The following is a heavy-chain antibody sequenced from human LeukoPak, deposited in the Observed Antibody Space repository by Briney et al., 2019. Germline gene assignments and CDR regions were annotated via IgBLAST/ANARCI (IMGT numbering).Heavy chain of an antibody. Sequence: GGALRLSCAASGFTFRNYGMDWVRQAPGKGVEGVSYISASSSSIYYADSVKGRFTISRDNAKNSLFLQMNSLRAEDTAGYYCARGGAARPDYWGQGSLVTVSS. CDR3: ARGGAARPDY. V-gene: IGHV3-48*04. J-gene: IGHJ4*02. CDR2: ISASSSSI. D-gene: IGHD6-6*01. CDR1: GFTFRNYG.